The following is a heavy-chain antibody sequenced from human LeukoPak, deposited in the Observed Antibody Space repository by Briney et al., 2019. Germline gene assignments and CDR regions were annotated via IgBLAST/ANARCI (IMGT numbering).Heavy chain of an antibody. V-gene: IGHV3-74*01. Sequence: GGSLRLSCAASGFTFSSYWMNWVRQVPGKGLVWVSRIASDGNNRDYADSVKGRFTISRDNAKNALYLQMNSLRVEDTAVYYCARGRPHGNDYWGQGTLVTVSS. CDR2: IASDGNNR. CDR1: GFTFSSYW. CDR3: ARGRPHGNDY. J-gene: IGHJ4*02. D-gene: IGHD4-23*01.